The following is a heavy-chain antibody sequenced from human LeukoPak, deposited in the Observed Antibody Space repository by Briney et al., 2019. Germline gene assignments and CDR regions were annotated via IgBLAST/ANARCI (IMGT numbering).Heavy chain of an antibody. CDR1: GGSFSGYY. CDR3: ASRTYSSSSAWFDP. J-gene: IGHJ5*02. D-gene: IGHD6-6*01. Sequence: SETLSLTCAVYGGSFSGYYWSWIRQPTGKGLEWIGEINHSGSTNYNPSLKSRVTISVDTSKNQFSLKLSSVTAADTAVYYCASRTYSSSSAWFDPWGQGTLVTVSS. V-gene: IGHV4-34*01. CDR2: INHSGST.